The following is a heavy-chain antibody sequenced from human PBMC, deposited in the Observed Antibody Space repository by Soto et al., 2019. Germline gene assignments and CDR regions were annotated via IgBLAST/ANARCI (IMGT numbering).Heavy chain of an antibody. CDR1: GFTFSNAW. CDR2: IKSKTDGGIT. J-gene: IGHJ4*02. CDR3: TTDHRDY. V-gene: IGHV3-15*01. Sequence: EVQLVESGGGLVKPGGSLRLSCAASGFTFSNAWMSWVRQAPGKGLEWVGRIKSKTDGGITDYAAPVKGRFTISRDDSKNTLYLQMNSLKTEDTAVHYCTTDHRDYWGQGTLVTVSS.